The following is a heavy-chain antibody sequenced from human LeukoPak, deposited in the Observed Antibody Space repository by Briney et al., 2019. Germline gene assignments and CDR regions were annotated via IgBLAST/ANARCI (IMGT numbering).Heavy chain of an antibody. CDR2: ISWNSNSI. J-gene: IGHJ3*02. CDR1: GFTFDDHA. D-gene: IGHD3-22*01. Sequence: GGSLRLSCAASGFTFDDHAMHWVRQAPGKGLEWVSGISWNSNSIGYVDSVKGRFTISRDNAKNSLYLQMNSLRAEDTAVYYCAKEQYYYDSSGYYGRAFDIWGQGTMVTVSS. CDR3: AKEQYYYDSSGYYGRAFDI. V-gene: IGHV3-9*01.